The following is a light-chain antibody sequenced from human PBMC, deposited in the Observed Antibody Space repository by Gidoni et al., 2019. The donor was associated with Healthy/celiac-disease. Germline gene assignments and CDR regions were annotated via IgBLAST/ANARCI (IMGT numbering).Light chain of an antibody. Sequence: EIVLTQSPGTLSLSPGERATLSCRASQSVSSSYLAWYQQKPGQAPRLLIYGASSRATGIPDRFSGSGSGTDFTLTISRLEPEDFAVYYCQRWTFGQXTKVEIK. CDR1: QSVSSSY. J-gene: IGKJ1*01. V-gene: IGKV3-20*01. CDR2: GAS. CDR3: QRWT.